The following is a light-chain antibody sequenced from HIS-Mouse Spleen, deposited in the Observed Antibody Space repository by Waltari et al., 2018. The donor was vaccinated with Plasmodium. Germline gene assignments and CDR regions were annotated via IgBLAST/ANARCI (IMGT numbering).Light chain of an antibody. J-gene: IGKJ1*01. V-gene: IGKV3-15*01. CDR1: QSVSSN. CDR2: GAS. CDR3: QQYNNWPRRT. Sequence: EIVMTQSPATLSVSPGERATLSCRASQSVSSNLAWYQQKPGQAPRLLSYGASTRATGIPARFGGSGSGTEFTLTISSMQSEDFAVYYCQQYNNWPRRTFGQGTKVEIK.